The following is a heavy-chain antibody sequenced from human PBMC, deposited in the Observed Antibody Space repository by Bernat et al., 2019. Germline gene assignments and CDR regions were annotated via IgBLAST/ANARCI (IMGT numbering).Heavy chain of an antibody. J-gene: IGHJ4*02. CDR3: ARNDLRDSSGWYYFDY. V-gene: IGHV3-48*03. D-gene: IGHD6-19*01. CDR2: ISSSGSTI. CDR1: GFTFSSYE. Sequence: EVQLVESGGGLVQPGGSLRLSCAASGFTFSSYEMNWVRQAPGKGLEWVSYISSSGSTIYYADYVKRRFTISRDNAKNSLYMHMNSLGAEDTAMDYGARNDLRDSSGWYYFDYWGQGTLVTVSS.